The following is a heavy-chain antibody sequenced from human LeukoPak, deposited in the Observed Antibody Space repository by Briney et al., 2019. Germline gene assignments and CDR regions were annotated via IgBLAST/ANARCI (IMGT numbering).Heavy chain of an antibody. J-gene: IGHJ4*02. V-gene: IGHV4-39*01. D-gene: IGHD6-19*01. CDR2: IYYSGST. CDR3: ARRGGYSSGWSIDY. CDR1: GGSISSSSYY. Sequence: SETLSLTCTVSGGSISSSSYYWGWIRQPPGKGLEWIGSIYYSGSTYYNPSLKSRVTISVDTSKNQVSLKLSSVTAADTAVYYCARRGGYSSGWSIDYWGQGTLVTVSS.